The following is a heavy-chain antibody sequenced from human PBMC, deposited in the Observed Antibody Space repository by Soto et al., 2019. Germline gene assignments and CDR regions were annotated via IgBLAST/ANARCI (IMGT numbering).Heavy chain of an antibody. CDR2: ISYDGSNK. CDR1: GFSFSSYG. J-gene: IGHJ4*02. CDR3: AKDSYYYDSSGYSIFDH. V-gene: IGHV3-30*18. Sequence: PGGSLRLSCAASGFSFSSYGMHWVRQAPGKGPEWVAGISYDGSNKYYRDSVKGRFTVSRDNSKNTVYLQMNSLGAEDTAVYYCAKDSYYYDSSGYSIFDHWGLGTLVTVSS. D-gene: IGHD3-22*01.